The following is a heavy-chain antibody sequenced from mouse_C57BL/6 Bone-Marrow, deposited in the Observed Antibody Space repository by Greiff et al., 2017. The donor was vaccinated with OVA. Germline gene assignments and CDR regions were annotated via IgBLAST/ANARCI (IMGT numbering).Heavy chain of an antibody. CDR2: IDPSDSYT. V-gene: IGHV1-69*01. CDR1: GYTFTSYW. J-gene: IGHJ4*01. CDR3: ARVRRGAMDY. Sequence: VQLQQPGAELVMPGASVKLSCKASGYTFTSYWMHWVKQRPGQGLEWIGEIDPSDSYTNYNQKFKGKSTLTVDKSSSTAYMQLSSLTSEDSAVYDCARVRRGAMDYWGQGTSVTVSS.